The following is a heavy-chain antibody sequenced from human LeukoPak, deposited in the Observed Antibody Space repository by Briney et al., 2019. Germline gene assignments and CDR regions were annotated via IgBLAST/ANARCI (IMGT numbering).Heavy chain of an antibody. CDR3: ARDLHWGSHFDP. CDR1: GGSISSYY. J-gene: IGHJ5*02. V-gene: IGHV4-4*07. D-gene: IGHD3-16*01. CDR2: IYTSGST. Sequence: SETLSLTCTVSGGSISSYYWSWIRQPAGKGLERIGRIYTSGSTNYNPSLKSRVTMSVDTSKNQFSLKLSSVTAADTAVYYCARDLHWGSHFDPWGQGTLVTVSS.